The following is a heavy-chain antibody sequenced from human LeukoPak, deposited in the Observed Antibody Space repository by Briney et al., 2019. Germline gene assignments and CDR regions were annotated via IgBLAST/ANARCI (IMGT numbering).Heavy chain of an antibody. D-gene: IGHD6-19*01. V-gene: IGHV3-74*01. CDR3: ARDMQWLALEALDY. Sequence: PGGSLRLSCEASGFTFSSYWMHRVRQAPGKGLVWVSRINSVGSSASYADSVKGRFTISRDNAKNTVFLQMNSLRAEDTAVYYCARDMQWLALEALDYWGQGTLVTVSS. CDR2: INSVGSSA. J-gene: IGHJ4*02. CDR1: GFTFSSYW.